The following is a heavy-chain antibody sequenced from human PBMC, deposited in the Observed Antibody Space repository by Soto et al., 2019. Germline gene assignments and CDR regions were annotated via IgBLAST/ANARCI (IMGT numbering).Heavy chain of an antibody. CDR3: ARDTLGGAYDFLH. D-gene: IGHD3-3*01. V-gene: IGHV3-66*01. J-gene: IGHJ4*02. Sequence: EVQLVESGGGLVQPGGSLRLSCAASGFTVSNLYMTWVRQAPGKGLQWVAVISSGVSTYYADSVKGRFTISRDNSKNTLYLEMNSLRAEDTAVYYCARDTLGGAYDFLHGGQGTLVTVSS. CDR1: GFTVSNLY. CDR2: ISSGVST.